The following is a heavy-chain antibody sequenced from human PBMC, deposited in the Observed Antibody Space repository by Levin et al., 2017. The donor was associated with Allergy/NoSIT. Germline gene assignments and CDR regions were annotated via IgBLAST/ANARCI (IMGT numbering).Heavy chain of an antibody. Sequence: PSETLSLTCAASGFTVSSNYMSWVRQAPGKGLEWVSVIYSGGSTYYADSVKGRFTISRDNSKNTLYLQMNSLRAEDTAVYYCARDKAGAVQGTPQGFDYWGQGTLVTVSS. CDR1: GFTVSSNY. CDR3: ARDKAGAVQGTPQGFDY. D-gene: IGHD3-10*01. CDR2: IYSGGST. J-gene: IGHJ4*02. V-gene: IGHV3-53*01.